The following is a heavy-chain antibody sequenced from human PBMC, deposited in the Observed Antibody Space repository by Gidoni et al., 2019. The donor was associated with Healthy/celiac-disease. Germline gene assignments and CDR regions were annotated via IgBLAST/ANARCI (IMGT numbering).Heavy chain of an antibody. V-gene: IGHV4-31*03. J-gene: IGHJ6*02. D-gene: IGHD2-15*01. Sequence: QVQLQESGPGLVQPSQTLPLTCTFSGGSLSSGGYYWSWIRQHPGKGLEWIGYIYYSGSTYYNPSLKSRVNISVDTSKNQFSLKLSSVTAADTAVYYCARGGYCSGGSCPYYYYGMDVWGQGTTVTVSS. CDR2: IYYSGST. CDR1: GGSLSSGGYY. CDR3: ARGGYCSGGSCPYYYYGMDV.